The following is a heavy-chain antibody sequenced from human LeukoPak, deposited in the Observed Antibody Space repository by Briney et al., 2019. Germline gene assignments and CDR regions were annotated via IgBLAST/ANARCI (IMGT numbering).Heavy chain of an antibody. CDR3: ARDFSHYYGSGSYYNAYWFDP. CDR1: GGSISSGSYY. CDR2: IYTSGST. D-gene: IGHD3-10*01. Sequence: SETLSLTCTVSGGSISSGSYYWSWIRQPAGKGLEWIGRIYTSGSTNYNPSLKSRITISVDTSKNQFSLKLSSVTAADTAVYYCARDFSHYYGSGSYYNAYWFDPXGQGTLVTVSS. J-gene: IGHJ5*02. V-gene: IGHV4-61*02.